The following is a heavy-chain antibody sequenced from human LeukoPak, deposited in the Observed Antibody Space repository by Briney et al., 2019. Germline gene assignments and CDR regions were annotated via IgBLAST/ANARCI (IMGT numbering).Heavy chain of an antibody. J-gene: IGHJ5*02. CDR3: AKARFGSGWYDN. CDR1: GFTFSGYA. D-gene: IGHD6-19*01. Sequence: GGSLRLSCAASGFTFSGYAMSWVRQAPGKGLEWVSVISDNGGSTYYADSVKGRFTISRDNFKNTLYLQMNSLRAEDTAVYYCAKARFGSGWYDNWGQGTLVTVSS. V-gene: IGHV3-23*01. CDR2: ISDNGGST.